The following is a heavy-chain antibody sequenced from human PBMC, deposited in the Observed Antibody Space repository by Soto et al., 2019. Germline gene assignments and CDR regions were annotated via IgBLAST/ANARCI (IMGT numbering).Heavy chain of an antibody. Sequence: GGTLRLSCAASGFRFSGYGMHWVRQAPGKGLEWLAAISDDGSNKYYGDSVKGRFTISRDNSKNTLYLQINSLRAEDTAVYYCAKDRECERNNGWPQGSWDRETQFTIAS. V-gene: IGHV3-30*18. J-gene: IGHJ5*01. CDR2: ISDDGSNK. D-gene: IGHD6-19*01. CDR1: GFRFSGYG. CDR3: AKDRECERNNGWPQGS.